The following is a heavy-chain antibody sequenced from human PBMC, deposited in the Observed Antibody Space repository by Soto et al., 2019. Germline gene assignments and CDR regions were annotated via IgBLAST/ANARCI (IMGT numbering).Heavy chain of an antibody. V-gene: IGHV4-30-4*01. J-gene: IGHJ6*02. CDR3: ARDRHDNYDQSAGVDV. CDR2: ISYSGST. Sequence: SETLSLTCTVSGGSISSADSYWSWVRQPPGKGLEWIGYISYSGSTYYTSSLKSRLTISLDTSKNQFSLRLSSVTAADTAVYYCARDRHDNYDQSAGVDVWGQGTKVPVSS. D-gene: IGHD3-22*01. CDR1: GGSISSADSY.